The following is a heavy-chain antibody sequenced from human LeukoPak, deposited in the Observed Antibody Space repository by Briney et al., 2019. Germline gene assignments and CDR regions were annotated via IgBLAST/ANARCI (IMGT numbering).Heavy chain of an antibody. CDR2: IYYSGST. CDR1: GGSFSGYY. D-gene: IGHD6-19*01. CDR3: ARAPGSAYYPYYYMDV. V-gene: IGHV4-59*01. J-gene: IGHJ6*03. Sequence: SETLSLTCAVYGGSFSGYYWSWIRQPPGKGLEWIGYIYYSGSTNYNPSLKSRVTISVDTSKNQFSLNLNSVTAADTAEYYCARAPGSAYYPYYYMDVWGKGTTVTVSS.